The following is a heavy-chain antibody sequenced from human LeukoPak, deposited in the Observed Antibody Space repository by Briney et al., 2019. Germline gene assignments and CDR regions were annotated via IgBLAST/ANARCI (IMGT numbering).Heavy chain of an antibody. D-gene: IGHD6-13*01. Sequence: GASVKVSCKASGYTFSSYYMHWVRQAPGQGLEWMAIINPSGGSTKYAQKFQGRVTMTRDTSTSTLYMELSSLTSEDTAVYYCARDNRIVGQQLAPYYFDYWGQGTLVTVSS. CDR2: INPSGGST. CDR1: GYTFSSYY. J-gene: IGHJ4*02. V-gene: IGHV1-46*01. CDR3: ARDNRIVGQQLAPYYFDY.